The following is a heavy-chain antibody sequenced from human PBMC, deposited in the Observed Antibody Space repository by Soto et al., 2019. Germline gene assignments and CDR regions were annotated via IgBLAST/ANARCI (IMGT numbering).Heavy chain of an antibody. J-gene: IGHJ3*01. V-gene: IGHV3-23*01. D-gene: IGHD6-19*01. CDR1: GFTFTGHA. Sequence: WGSLRLSCATSGFTFTGHATNWVRQAPGKGLEWVSAINGRGDESYYADSVEGRFTISRDRPKNAVHLQMNSLRAEDTAVYYCAKGKTYEPGWKLDALDVWGQGTLVTVSS. CDR3: AKGKTYEPGWKLDALDV. CDR2: INGRGDES.